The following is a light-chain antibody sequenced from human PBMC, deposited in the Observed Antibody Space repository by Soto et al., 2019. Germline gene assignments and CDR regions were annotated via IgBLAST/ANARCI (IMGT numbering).Light chain of an antibody. Sequence: DIPMTQSPSSLSASVGDRVTITCRASQSITSYLNWYQQRPGKAPKLLIYAASSLQSGVPSRFSGSGSGTDFTLTISSLQPEDFATYHCQQTYSTPYTFGQGTKLEIK. CDR2: AAS. J-gene: IGKJ2*01. V-gene: IGKV1-39*01. CDR3: QQTYSTPYT. CDR1: QSITSY.